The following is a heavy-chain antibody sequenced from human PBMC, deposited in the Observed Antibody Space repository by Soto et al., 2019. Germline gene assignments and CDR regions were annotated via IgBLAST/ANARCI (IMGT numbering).Heavy chain of an antibody. V-gene: IGHV4-39*01. D-gene: IGHD6-19*01. CDR3: ARGGIGVASYGFDV. Sequence: KTSETLSLTCTVSGGSISNNSYDWGWMRQAPGKGLDWIVSIYDSGSTYYNPSLKSRVTISVDTSKNQLSLKLSAVTAADTAVYYCARGGIGVASYGFDVWGQGTMVTVSS. CDR2: IYDSGST. CDR1: GGSISNNSYD. J-gene: IGHJ6*02.